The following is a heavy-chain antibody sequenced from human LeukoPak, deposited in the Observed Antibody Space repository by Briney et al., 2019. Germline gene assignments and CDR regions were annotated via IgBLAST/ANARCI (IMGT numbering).Heavy chain of an antibody. CDR3: ARGPPLFDP. CDR1: GFTFSSYD. V-gene: IGHV3-48*01. CDR2: ISTDSSTM. J-gene: IGHJ5*02. Sequence: GGSLRLSCAASGFTFSSYDMNWVRQAPGKGLEWVSYISTDSSTMYYADSAKGRFTISRDNAQNSLYLQMSGLRAEDTAVYYCARGPPLFDPWGQGTLVTVSS.